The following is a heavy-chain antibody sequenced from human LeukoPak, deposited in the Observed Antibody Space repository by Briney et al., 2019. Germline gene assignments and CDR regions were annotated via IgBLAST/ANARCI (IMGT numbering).Heavy chain of an antibody. CDR3: ASESGALHLYFDY. Sequence: TSETLSLTCTVSGGSISSSSYYWGWIRQPPGKGLEWIGSIYYSGSTYYNPSLKSRVTISVDTSKNQFSLKLSSVTAADTAVYYCASESGALHLYFDYWGQGTLVTVSS. CDR1: GGSISSSSYY. V-gene: IGHV4-39*01. J-gene: IGHJ4*02. CDR2: IYYSGST. D-gene: IGHD7-27*01.